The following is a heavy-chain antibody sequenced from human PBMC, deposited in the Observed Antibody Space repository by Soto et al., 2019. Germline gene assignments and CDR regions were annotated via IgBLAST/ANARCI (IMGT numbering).Heavy chain of an antibody. CDR3: ARGVSSGWYSGGYYFDQ. J-gene: IGHJ4*02. V-gene: IGHV3-7*01. CDR2: IKGDGSEK. D-gene: IGHD6-19*01. Sequence: EVQLVESGGGLVQPGGSLRLSCAASGFTFSSYWMSWVRQAPGRGLEWVANIKGDGSEKYYVDPVKGRFTISRDNAKSSLYLQINSLRAEDTAVYYCARGVSSGWYSGGYYFDQWGQGILVTVSS. CDR1: GFTFSSYW.